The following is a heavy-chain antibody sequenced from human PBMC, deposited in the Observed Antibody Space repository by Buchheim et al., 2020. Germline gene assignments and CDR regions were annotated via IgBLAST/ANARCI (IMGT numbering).Heavy chain of an antibody. CDR1: GYTFTSDD. D-gene: IGHD6-19*01. CDR3: ARGGFGSSGWRYYYYYYGMDV. Sequence: QVQLVQSGAEVKKPGASVKVSCKASGYTFTSDDINWVRQATGQGLEWMGWMNPNSGNTGYAQKFQGTVTMTRNTSISTAYLELSSLRSEDTAVYYCARGGFGSSGWRYYYYYYGMDVWGQGTT. J-gene: IGHJ6*02. CDR2: MNPNSGNT. V-gene: IGHV1-8*01.